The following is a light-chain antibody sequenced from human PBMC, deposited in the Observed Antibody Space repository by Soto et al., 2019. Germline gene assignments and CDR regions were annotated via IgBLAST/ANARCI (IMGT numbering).Light chain of an antibody. CDR1: QSVSNTH. Sequence: EIVLTQSPGSLSLSPGESATLSCRASQSVSNTHVAWYQQRPGQAPRLLISGASTRAAGISDRFRGSGSGTEFTLTISSLRSEDSAIYYCQQYFEWPPMTFGQGTKVEI. CDR3: QQYFEWPPMT. J-gene: IGKJ1*01. CDR2: GAS. V-gene: IGKV3-15*01.